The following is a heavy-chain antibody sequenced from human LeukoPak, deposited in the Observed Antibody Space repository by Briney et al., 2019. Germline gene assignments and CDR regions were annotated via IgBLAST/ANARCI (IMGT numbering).Heavy chain of an antibody. V-gene: IGHV4-30-4*01. CDR2: IDYSGST. CDR3: ARELAVGTWRFPPDS. Sequence: SETLSLTCTVSGGSISSGDNYWSWIRQPPGKGLEWIGYIDYSGSTFYNPSLKSRVTISLGTSKNQFSLKLNSVTAADTAVYYWARELAVGTWRFPPDSWGQGTLVTGSS. J-gene: IGHJ5*01. CDR1: GGSISSGDNY. D-gene: IGHD3-3*02.